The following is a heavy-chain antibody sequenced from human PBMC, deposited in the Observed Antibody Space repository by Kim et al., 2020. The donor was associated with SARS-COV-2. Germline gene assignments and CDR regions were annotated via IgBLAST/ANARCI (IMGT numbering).Heavy chain of an antibody. CDR3: TTDRFRDALWFGELLSPDY. CDR2: IKSKTDGGTT. CDR1: GFTFSNAW. Sequence: GGSLRLSCAASGFTFSNAWMSWVRQAPGKGLEWVGRIKSKTDGGTTDYAAPVKGRFTISRDDSKNTLYLQMNSLKTEDTAVYYCTTDRFRDALWFGELLSPDYWGQGTLVTVSS. J-gene: IGHJ4*02. V-gene: IGHV3-15*01. D-gene: IGHD3-10*01.